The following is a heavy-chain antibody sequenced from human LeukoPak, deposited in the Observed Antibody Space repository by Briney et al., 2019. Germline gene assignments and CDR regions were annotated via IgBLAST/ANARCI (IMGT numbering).Heavy chain of an antibody. CDR3: ARDGEYSSSYSDY. CDR1: GFTFSSYG. J-gene: IGHJ4*02. D-gene: IGHD6-6*01. V-gene: IGHV3-33*01. CDR2: IWYDGSNK. Sequence: PGGSLRLSCAASGFTFSSYGMHWVRQAPGKGLEWAAVIWYDGSNKYYADSVKGRFTISRDNSKNTLYLQMNSLRAEDTAVYYCARDGEYSSSYSDYWGQGTLVTVSS.